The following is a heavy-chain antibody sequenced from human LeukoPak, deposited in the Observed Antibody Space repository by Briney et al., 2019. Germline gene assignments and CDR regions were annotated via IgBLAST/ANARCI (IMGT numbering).Heavy chain of an antibody. CDR1: GFSFDDYT. CDR3: ARVQYSRLSKGAFDL. D-gene: IGHD6-6*01. V-gene: IGHV3-9*03. Sequence: GGSLRLSCSASGFSFDDYTMHWVRHAPGKGLDWVSSIFWDSSTVAYADSVKGRFTISRDNAKNSLYLQMNSLRDEDMALYYCARVQYSRLSKGAFDLWGQGTMVIVSS. CDR2: IFWDSSTV. J-gene: IGHJ3*01.